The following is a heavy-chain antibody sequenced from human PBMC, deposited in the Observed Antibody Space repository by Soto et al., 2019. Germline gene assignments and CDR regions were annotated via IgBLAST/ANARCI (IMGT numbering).Heavy chain of an antibody. Sequence: QVQLVQSGAEVKRPGSSVKVSCKISGGTFSNGAFSWVRQAPGQGLEWMGGIIPLFGTPSYAQKFQGRVTVTADESSSTVYMGLSSPTSEDTAIYYCANERVGEMATGGYFDYWGQGTLVSVSS. CDR1: GGTFSNGA. J-gene: IGHJ4*02. CDR2: IIPLFGTP. CDR3: ANERVGEMATGGYFDY. V-gene: IGHV1-69*01. D-gene: IGHD3-10*01.